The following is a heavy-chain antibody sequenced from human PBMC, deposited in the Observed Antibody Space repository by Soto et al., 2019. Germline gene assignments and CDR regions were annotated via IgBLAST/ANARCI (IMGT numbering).Heavy chain of an antibody. Sequence: SVKVSCKASGGTFSSYTISWVRQAPGQGLEWMGRIIPILGIANYAQKFQGRVTITADKSTSTAYMELSSLRSEDTAVYYCARVFPQASIFAPHFDYWGQGTLVTVSS. D-gene: IGHD3-3*01. CDR2: IIPILGIA. V-gene: IGHV1-69*02. CDR3: ARVFPQASIFAPHFDY. J-gene: IGHJ4*02. CDR1: GGTFSSYT.